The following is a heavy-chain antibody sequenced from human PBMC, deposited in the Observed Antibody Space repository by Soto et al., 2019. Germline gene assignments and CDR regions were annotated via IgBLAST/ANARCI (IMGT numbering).Heavy chain of an antibody. CDR1: GFTFSSYA. Sequence: EVQLLESGGALVQPGGSLRVSCAASGFTFSSYAMSWVRQAPGKGLEWVSAISGSGGSTYYADSVKGRFTVSRDNSKNTLSLQMNSLRAEDTALSYCAKDYSSSIYYYGMDVWGQGTTVTVSS. D-gene: IGHD6-6*01. V-gene: IGHV3-23*01. CDR2: ISGSGGST. CDR3: AKDYSSSIYYYGMDV. J-gene: IGHJ6*02.